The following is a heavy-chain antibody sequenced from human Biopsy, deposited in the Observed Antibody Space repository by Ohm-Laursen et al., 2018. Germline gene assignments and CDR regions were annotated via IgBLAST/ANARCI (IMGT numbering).Heavy chain of an antibody. V-gene: IGHV3-23*01. CDR1: GFTFSNYA. CDR2: IGSDARST. J-gene: IGHJ4*02. Sequence: SLRLSCAASGFTFSNYAMGWVRQAPGKGLGCVSSIGSDARSTLYADPVQGRFTISRDNSKNTLYLQIDNLRAEDTALYYCARAGPYYSDFWGQGTLVTVSS. CDR3: ARAGPYYSDF.